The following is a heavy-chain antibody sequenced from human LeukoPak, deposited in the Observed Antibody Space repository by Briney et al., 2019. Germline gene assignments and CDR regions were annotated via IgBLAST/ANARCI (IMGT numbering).Heavy chain of an antibody. J-gene: IGHJ4*02. CDR1: GFGFSYYW. V-gene: IGHV3-7*01. CDR3: ARRSHLSFDY. Sequence: GSLRLSCAASGFGFSYYWMTWVRQAPGKGLEWVAGIKRDGSEKYYVDSVKGRFTISRDNAKNSLSLQMNSLRAEDTAVYFCARRSHLSFDYTGQGTLVTVSS. CDR2: IKRDGSEK. D-gene: IGHD2/OR15-2a*01.